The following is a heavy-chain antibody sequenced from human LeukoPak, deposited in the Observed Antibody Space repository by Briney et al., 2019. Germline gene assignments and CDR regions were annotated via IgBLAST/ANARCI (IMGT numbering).Heavy chain of an antibody. J-gene: IGHJ6*03. CDR3: ARGGLWFGELQYYYYYMDV. CDR2: IYTSGST. D-gene: IGHD3-10*01. V-gene: IGHV4-4*07. CDR1: GGSISSYY. Sequence: PSETLSLTCTVSGGSISSYYWSWIRQPAGKGLEWIGRIYTSGSTNYNPSLKSRVTMSVDTSKNQFSLKLSSVTAADTAVYYCARGGLWFGELQYYYYYMDVWGKGTTVTVSS.